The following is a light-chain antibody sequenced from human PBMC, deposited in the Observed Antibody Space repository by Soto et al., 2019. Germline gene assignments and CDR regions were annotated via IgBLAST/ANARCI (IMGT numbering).Light chain of an antibody. CDR1: QSVSYY. CDR2: DAS. J-gene: IGKJ4*01. V-gene: IGKV3D-20*02. CDR3: HHCRPYGDSPPLT. Sequence: EIVMTNSPATLSVSQGERATLSCRASQSVSYYLAWYQQKPGQAPRLLIYDASSRATGVPDRFSGSGSGTDFTLTISRLEPEDFAVYYGHHCRPYGDSPPLTFAGGTKVDIK.